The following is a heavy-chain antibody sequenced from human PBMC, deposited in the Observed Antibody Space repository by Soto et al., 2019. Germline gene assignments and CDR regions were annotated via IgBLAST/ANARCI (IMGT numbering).Heavy chain of an antibody. V-gene: IGHV4-34*01. J-gene: IGHJ6*02. Sequence: QVQLQQWGAGLLKPSETLSLTCAVYGGCLSESDWTWIRQPPGKGLEWIGEINHVGGTNYNPSLKSRVTRSVDTSQNQFSLQLSSVTPADTAVYFCARAIFGVVLARYSMDVWGQGTTVTVSS. CDR3: ARAIFGVVLARYSMDV. CDR1: GGCLSESD. CDR2: INHVGGT. D-gene: IGHD3-3*01.